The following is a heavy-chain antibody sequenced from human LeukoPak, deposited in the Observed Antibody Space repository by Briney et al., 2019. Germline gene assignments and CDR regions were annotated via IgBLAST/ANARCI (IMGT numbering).Heavy chain of an antibody. J-gene: IGHJ3*02. CDR2: INHSGST. CDR1: GGSFSGYY. V-gene: IGHV4-34*01. D-gene: IGHD3-3*01. CDR3: ARYNTYYDFGSGYRHDAFDI. Sequence: PSETLSLTCAVYGGSFSGYYWSWIRQPPGKGLEWIGEINHSGSTNYNPSLKSRVTISVDTSKNQFSLKLSSVTAADTAVYYCARYNTYYDFGSGYRHDAFDIWGQGTMVTVSS.